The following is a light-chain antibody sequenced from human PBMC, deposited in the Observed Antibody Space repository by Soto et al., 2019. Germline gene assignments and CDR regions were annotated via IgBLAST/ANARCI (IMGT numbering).Light chain of an antibody. J-gene: IGKJ4*01. Sequence: EILMTRSPGTLPLSPGDRATLSCRASQSLGSTFLAWYQQKSGQSPSHLIYGAPDRATDIPDRFSGSGSGADFTLTISRREPEDVAVYFGQQYCTLPLSFGGGPKVEI. CDR3: QQYCTLPLS. CDR1: QSLGSTF. V-gene: IGKV3-20*01. CDR2: GAP.